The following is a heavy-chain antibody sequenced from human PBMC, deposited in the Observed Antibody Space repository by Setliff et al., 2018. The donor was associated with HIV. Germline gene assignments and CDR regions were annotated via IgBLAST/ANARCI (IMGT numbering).Heavy chain of an antibody. J-gene: IGHJ6*03. CDR2: MNPNSGDT. V-gene: IGHV1-8*01. D-gene: IGHD5-18*01. Sequence: ASVKVSCKASGYTFTSYDINWVRQATGQGLEWMGWMNPNSGDTGYAQKFQGRVTMTRSTPISTAYMELSSLKSEDTAVYYCARGPVDTAMVRGDYLYYMDVWGKGTTVTVSS. CDR3: ARGPVDTAMVRGDYLYYMDV. CDR1: GYTFTSYD.